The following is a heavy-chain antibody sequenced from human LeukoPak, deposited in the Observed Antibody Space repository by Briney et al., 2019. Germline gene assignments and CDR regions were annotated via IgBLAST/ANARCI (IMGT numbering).Heavy chain of an antibody. V-gene: IGHV4-31*03. D-gene: IGHD3-10*01. CDR3: ARALWFGELSTNNWFDP. Sequence: SQTLSLTCTVSGGSISSGGYYWSWIRQHPGKGLEWIGYIYYSGSTYYNPSLKSRVTISVDTSKNQFSLKLSSVTAVDTAVYYCARALWFGELSTNNWFDPWGQGTLVTVSS. CDR2: IYYSGST. CDR1: GGSISSGGYY. J-gene: IGHJ5*02.